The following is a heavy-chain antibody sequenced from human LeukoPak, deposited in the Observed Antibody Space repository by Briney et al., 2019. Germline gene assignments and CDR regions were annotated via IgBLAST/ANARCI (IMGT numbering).Heavy chain of an antibody. Sequence: SETLSLTCTVSDDSISSISYYWGWIRQPPGMGLEWIGSISYTGSTYYNPSLKSRVTISVDTSKNQFSLNLNSVTAADTAVYFCARSESHAYYLNWFDPWGQGTLVTVSS. CDR3: ARSESHAYYLNWFDP. D-gene: IGHD3-10*01. J-gene: IGHJ5*02. CDR2: ISYTGST. V-gene: IGHV4-39*07. CDR1: DDSISSISYY.